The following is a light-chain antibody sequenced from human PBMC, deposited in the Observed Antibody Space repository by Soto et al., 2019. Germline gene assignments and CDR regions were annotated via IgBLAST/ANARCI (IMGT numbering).Light chain of an antibody. J-gene: IGLJ1*01. CDR3: SSYTGSSTPYV. CDR2: EVS. V-gene: IGLV2-14*01. Sequence: HSALTQSASVSGSPGQSITISCTGTSSDVGAYNYVSWYQQHPGKAPKLMIYEVSNRPSGVSNRFSGSKSGNTASLTISGLQGEDEADYYCSSYTGSSTPYVFGTGTKVTVL. CDR1: SSDVGAYNY.